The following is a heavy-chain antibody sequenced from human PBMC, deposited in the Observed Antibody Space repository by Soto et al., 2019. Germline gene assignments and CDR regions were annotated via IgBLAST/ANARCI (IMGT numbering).Heavy chain of an antibody. J-gene: IGHJ4*02. CDR1: GGSISSYY. CDR3: ARGPNYNILTVYQYYFDY. Sequence: QVQLQESGPGLVKPSETLSLTCTVSGGSISSYYWSWIRQPPGKGLEWIGYIYYSGRTNYNPSLKSRVTISVDPSKNHFSLKLSSVTAADTAVYYCARGPNYNILTVYQYYFDYWGQGTLVTVSS. V-gene: IGHV4-59*08. CDR2: IYYSGRT. D-gene: IGHD3-9*01.